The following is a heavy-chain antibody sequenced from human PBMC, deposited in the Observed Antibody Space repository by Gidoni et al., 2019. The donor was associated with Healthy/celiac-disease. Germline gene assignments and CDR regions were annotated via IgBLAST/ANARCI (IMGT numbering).Heavy chain of an antibody. CDR2: IYYSGST. CDR1: GGSISSYY. CDR3: ARGVGVAGYSYGRPKKDAFDI. Sequence: QVQLQESGPGLVKPSETLSLTCTVSGGSISSYYWSWIRQPPGKGLEWIGYIYYSGSTNYNPSLKSRVTISVDTSKNQFSLKLSSVAAADTAVYYCARGVGVAGYSYGRPKKDAFDIWGQGTMVTVSS. D-gene: IGHD5-18*01. J-gene: IGHJ3*02. V-gene: IGHV4-59*01.